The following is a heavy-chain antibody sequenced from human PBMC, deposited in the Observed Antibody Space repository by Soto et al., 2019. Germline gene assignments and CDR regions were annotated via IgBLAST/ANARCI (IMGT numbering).Heavy chain of an antibody. CDR2: IYYSGST. Sequence: SETLSLTCTVSCGSISSSSYYWGWIRQPPGKGLEWIGSIYYSGSTYYNPSLKSRVTISVDTSKNQFSLKLSSVTAADTAVYYCASYSSGWPYYYYGMDVWGQGTTVTVSS. D-gene: IGHD6-19*01. CDR1: CGSISSSSYY. CDR3: ASYSSGWPYYYYGMDV. J-gene: IGHJ6*02. V-gene: IGHV4-39*01.